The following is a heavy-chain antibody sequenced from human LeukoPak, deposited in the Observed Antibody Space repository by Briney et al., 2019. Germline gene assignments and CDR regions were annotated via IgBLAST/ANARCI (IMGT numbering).Heavy chain of an antibody. Sequence: PSETLSHTCAVSGYSISSGYYWGWIRQPPGKGLEWIGSIFHSGSTYYNPSLKSRVTISVDTSKNQFSLKLSSVTAADTAVYYCARVRGLYCFDYWGQGTLVTVSS. CDR1: GYSISSGYY. V-gene: IGHV4-38-2*01. D-gene: IGHD2-15*01. CDR2: IFHSGST. CDR3: ARVRGLYCFDY. J-gene: IGHJ4*02.